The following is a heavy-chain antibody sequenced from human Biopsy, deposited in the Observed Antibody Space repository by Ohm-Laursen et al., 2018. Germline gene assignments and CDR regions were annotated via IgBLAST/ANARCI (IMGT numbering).Heavy chain of an antibody. Sequence: SLRLSCAASGFSVSDHYMDWVRQTPGKGLEWVGRSKNKAQGYTTEYAASVRGRFTFSRDDSRNLVYLQMQSLKTEDTAVYYCAGYISGYPVWGQGTVVTVS. D-gene: IGHD5-18*01. CDR3: AGYISGYPV. CDR2: SKNKAQGYTT. CDR1: GFSVSDHY. J-gene: IGHJ3*01. V-gene: IGHV3-72*01.